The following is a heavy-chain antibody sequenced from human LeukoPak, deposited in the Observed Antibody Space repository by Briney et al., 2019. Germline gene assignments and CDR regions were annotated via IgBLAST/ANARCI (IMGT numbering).Heavy chain of an antibody. CDR3: ATVGRNNWFAL. Sequence: PGGSLRLSCAASGFTVSSKHMGWVRQAPGKGLDWVLSIYSGGSIYFADSVKGRFTISSDNSENTLYLQMNSLRAEDTALYYCATVGRNNWFALWGQGTPVTVSS. V-gene: IGHV3-53*01. CDR2: IYSGGSI. J-gene: IGHJ5*02. CDR1: GFTVSSKH.